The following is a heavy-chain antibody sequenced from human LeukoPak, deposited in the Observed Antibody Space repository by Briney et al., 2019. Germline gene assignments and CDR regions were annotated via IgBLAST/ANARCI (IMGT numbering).Heavy chain of an antibody. CDR2: IYHGSA. D-gene: IGHD6-19*01. J-gene: IGHJ5*01. CDR3: AREGGRQWLVSGALDS. Sequence: SETLSLTCTVSDDSVSSSRYYWTWIRQPPGKGLEWIGYIYHGSATYNPSLESRVTLSMDTSRHQYSLKMTSVTAADTAVYYCAREGGRQWLVSGALDSWGQGTLVTVSS. V-gene: IGHV4-61*01. CDR1: DDSVSSSRYY.